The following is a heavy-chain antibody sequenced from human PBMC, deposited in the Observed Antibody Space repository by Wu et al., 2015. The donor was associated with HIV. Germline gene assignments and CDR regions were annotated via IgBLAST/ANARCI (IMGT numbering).Heavy chain of an antibody. Sequence: QVQLVQSGAEVKKPGASVKVSCKASGYTFTGYYMHWVRQAPGQGLEWMGWINPNSGGTNYAQKFQGRVTMTRDTSISTAYMELSRLRSDDTAVYYCARWEICGGDCDDAFDIWGQGTMVTVSS. V-gene: IGHV1-2*02. CDR1: GYTFTGYY. J-gene: IGHJ3*02. CDR2: INPNSGGT. D-gene: IGHD2-21*02. CDR3: ARWEICGGDCDDAFDI.